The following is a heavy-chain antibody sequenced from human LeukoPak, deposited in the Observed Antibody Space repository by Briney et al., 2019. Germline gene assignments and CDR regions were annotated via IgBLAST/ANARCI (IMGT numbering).Heavy chain of an antibody. V-gene: IGHV3-23*01. D-gene: IGHD2-21*01. Sequence: GGSLRLSCTASGFSFSRYAMSWVRQAPGKGLEWVSAISGSGDSTYYADFVRGRFTISRDNSKNTLYLQMNSLTAEDTAVYYCAKDRHVVVLATILDYWGQGTLLTASS. CDR2: ISGSGDST. CDR1: GFSFSRYA. J-gene: IGHJ4*02. CDR3: AKDRHVVVLATILDY.